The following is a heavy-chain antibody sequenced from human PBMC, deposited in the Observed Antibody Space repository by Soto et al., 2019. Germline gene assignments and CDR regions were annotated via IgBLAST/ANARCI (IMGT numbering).Heavy chain of an antibody. CDR1: GGSISSYY. CDR2: IYYSGTT. J-gene: IGHJ4*02. D-gene: IGHD5-18*01. CDR3: ARRRGYSFDY. Sequence: SETLSLTCTVSGGSISSYYWSWIRQPPGKGLEWIGYIYYSGTTSYNPSLNSRVTISVDTSKNQFSLKLSSVTAADTAVYYCARRRGYSFDYWGQGTLVTVSS. V-gene: IGHV4-59*08.